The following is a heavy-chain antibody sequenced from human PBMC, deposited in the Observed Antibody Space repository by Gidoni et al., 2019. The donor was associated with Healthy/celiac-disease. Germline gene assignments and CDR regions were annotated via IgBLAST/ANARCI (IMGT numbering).Heavy chain of an antibody. J-gene: IGHJ3*02. CDR2: FEPEEGET. CDR1: GYTLTDLS. Sequence: QVQLVQSGAEVKKPGASVKVSCKVSGYTLTDLSMHWVRQAPGKGLEWKGGFEPEEGETIYAQKFQGRVTMTEDTSTDTAYMELSSLRSEDTAVYYCATRNRKGDAFDIWGQGTMVTVSS. CDR3: ATRNRKGDAFDI. D-gene: IGHD4-4*01. V-gene: IGHV1-24*01.